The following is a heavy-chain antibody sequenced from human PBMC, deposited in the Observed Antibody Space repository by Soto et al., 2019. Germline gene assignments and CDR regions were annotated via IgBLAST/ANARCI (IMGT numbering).Heavy chain of an antibody. J-gene: IGHJ5*02. CDR3: ASPVYSSGGSGSFDP. V-gene: IGHV4-61*01. CDR2: IYYTGSS. D-gene: IGHD2-15*01. CDR1: GGSVSSGNYY. Sequence: QVQLQESGPGLVKPSETLSLTCTVSGGSVSSGNYYWSWIRQPPGKGLEWIGVIYYTGSSSYNPSRRSRVTMSLDKSNYQCSLKLTSVTAPDTAVYYWASPVYSSGGSGSFDPWGEGTLGTASS.